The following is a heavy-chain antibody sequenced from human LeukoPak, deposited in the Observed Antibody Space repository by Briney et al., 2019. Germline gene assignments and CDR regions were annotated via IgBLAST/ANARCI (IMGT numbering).Heavy chain of an antibody. CDR3: ARGVWAPFDS. CDR1: GGSISSSSYY. D-gene: IGHD7-27*01. Sequence: ETLSLTCTVSGGSISSSSYYWGWIRQPPGKGLEWVANIKQDGSEKNYVDSVKGRFSISRDNAKNSLILQMNSLRDEDTAVYYCARGVWAPFDSWGQGTLVSVSS. CDR2: IKQDGSEK. J-gene: IGHJ4*02. V-gene: IGHV3-7*01.